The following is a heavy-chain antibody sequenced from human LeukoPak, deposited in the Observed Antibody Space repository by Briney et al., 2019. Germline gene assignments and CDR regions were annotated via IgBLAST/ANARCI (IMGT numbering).Heavy chain of an antibody. Sequence: PSQTLSLTCAVSGGSISSGGYSWSWIRQPPGKGLEWIGYIYHSGSAYYNPSLKSRVTISVDRSKNQFSLKLSSVTAADTAVYYCARGRGNYYGSGSPPLVAFDIWGQGTMVTVSS. CDR2: IYHSGSA. D-gene: IGHD3-10*01. CDR1: GGSISSGGYS. J-gene: IGHJ3*02. CDR3: ARGRGNYYGSGSPPLVAFDI. V-gene: IGHV4-30-2*01.